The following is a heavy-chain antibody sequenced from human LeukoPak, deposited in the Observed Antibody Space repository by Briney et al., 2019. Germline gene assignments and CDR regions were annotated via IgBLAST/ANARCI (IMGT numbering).Heavy chain of an antibody. CDR2: INSDGSST. J-gene: IGHJ4*02. CDR3: ARGVGNYRYYFDS. Sequence: QPGGSLRLSCAASGFTFSSYWMHWVRQAPGKGLVWVSRINSDGSSTSYADSVKGRFTISRDNAKNTLYLQMNSLRAEDTAVYYCARGVGNYRYYFDSWGQGTLVTVSS. CDR1: GFTFSSYW. D-gene: IGHD3-22*01. V-gene: IGHV3-74*01.